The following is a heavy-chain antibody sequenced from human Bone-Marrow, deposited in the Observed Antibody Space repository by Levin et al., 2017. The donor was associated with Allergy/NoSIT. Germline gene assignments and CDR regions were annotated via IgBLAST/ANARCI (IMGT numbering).Heavy chain of an antibody. CDR3: AKDLYGDYADLGLVDI. CDR2: ISWNSGRI. CDR1: GFTFDDYA. V-gene: IGHV3-9*01. D-gene: IGHD4-17*01. Sequence: PGGSLRLSCAASGFTFDDYAMHWVRQAPGKGLEWVSGISWNSGRIGYADSVKGRFTISRDNAKNSLYLQMNSLRAEDTALYYCAKDLYGDYADLGLVDIWGQGTMVTVSS. J-gene: IGHJ3*02.